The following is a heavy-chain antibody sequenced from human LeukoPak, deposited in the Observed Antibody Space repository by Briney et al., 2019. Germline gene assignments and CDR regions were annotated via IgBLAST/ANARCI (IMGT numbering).Heavy chain of an antibody. CDR3: ARRGIVGAKGDY. J-gene: IGHJ4*02. Sequence: WFRQPPGKGLEWIGSIYYSGSTYYNPSLKSRVTISVDTSKNQFSLKLSSVTAADTAVYYCARRGIVGAKGDYWGQGTLVTVSS. V-gene: IGHV4-39*01. CDR2: IYYSGST. D-gene: IGHD1-26*01.